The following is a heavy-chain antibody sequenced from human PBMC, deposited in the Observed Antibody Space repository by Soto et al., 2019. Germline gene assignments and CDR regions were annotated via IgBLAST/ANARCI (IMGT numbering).Heavy chain of an antibody. CDR1: GWSFCGYY. CDR2: INHSGST. Sequence: NPPETLSLTCAVYGWSFCGYYWGWIRQPPGKGLEWIGEINHSGSTNYNPSLKSRVTISVDTSKNQFSLKLSSVTAADTAVYYCARGRDGSGSYYTRWFDPWGQGTLVTVSS. CDR3: ARGRDGSGSYYTRWFDP. J-gene: IGHJ5*02. V-gene: IGHV4-34*01. D-gene: IGHD3-10*01.